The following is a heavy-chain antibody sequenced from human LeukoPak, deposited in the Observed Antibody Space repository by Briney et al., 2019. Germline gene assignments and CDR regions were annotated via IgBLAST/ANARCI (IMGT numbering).Heavy chain of an antibody. CDR2: ISYDGSNK. V-gene: IGHV3-30*04. CDR1: GFTFSSYA. CDR3: ARDQLLLWFGESYYYYYGMDV. Sequence: GRSLRLSCAASGFTFSSYAMHWVRQAPGKGLEWGAVISYDGSNKYYADSVKGRFTISRDNSKNTLYLQMNSLRAEDTAVYYCARDQLLLWFGESYYYYYGMDVWGKGTTVTVSS. J-gene: IGHJ6*04. D-gene: IGHD3-10*01.